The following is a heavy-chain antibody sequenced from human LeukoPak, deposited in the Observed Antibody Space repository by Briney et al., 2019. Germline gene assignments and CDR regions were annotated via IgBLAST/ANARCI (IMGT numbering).Heavy chain of an antibody. J-gene: IGHJ4*02. CDR1: GFTFSSYS. D-gene: IGHD3-10*01. V-gene: IGHV3-21*01. CDR2: ISSSSSYI. CDR3: ARDISSSNMVRGVIMAY. Sequence: GGSLRLSCAASGFTFSSYSMNWVRQAPGKGLEWVSSISSSSSYIYYADSVKGRFTISRDNAKNSLYLQMNSLRAEDTAVYYCARDISSSNMVRGVIMAYWGQGTLVTVSS.